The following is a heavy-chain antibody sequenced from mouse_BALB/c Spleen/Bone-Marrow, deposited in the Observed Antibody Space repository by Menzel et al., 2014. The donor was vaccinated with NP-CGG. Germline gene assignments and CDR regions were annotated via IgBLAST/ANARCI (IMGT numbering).Heavy chain of an antibody. D-gene: IGHD2-1*01. V-gene: IGHV2-2*01. J-gene: IGHJ4*01. CDR1: GFSLTTYD. CDR3: ARRNGNFRYYAMDY. CDR2: IWSGGST. Sequence: QVQLKESGPGLVQPSQSLSITCTVSGFSLTTYDVVWVRQSPGKGLEWLGVIWSGGSTDYNAAFISRMSINKDNSKSQVFFKMNNLQAYDTATYYCARRNGNFRYYAMDYWGQGTSVSVSS.